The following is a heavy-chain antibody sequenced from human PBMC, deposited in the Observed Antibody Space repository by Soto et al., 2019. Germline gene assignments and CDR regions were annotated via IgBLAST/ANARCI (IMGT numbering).Heavy chain of an antibody. CDR2: ISYDGGNK. CDR3: ANDRDGYNVPFDS. Sequence: GGSLRLSCAASGFTFSSHGMLWVRQAPGKGLEWVAVISYDGGNKYYADSVKGRFTISRDNSKNTLFLQMNSLRAEDTAVYFCANDRDGYNVPFDSWGQGALVTVSS. CDR1: GFTFSSHG. V-gene: IGHV3-30*18. J-gene: IGHJ4*02. D-gene: IGHD1-1*01.